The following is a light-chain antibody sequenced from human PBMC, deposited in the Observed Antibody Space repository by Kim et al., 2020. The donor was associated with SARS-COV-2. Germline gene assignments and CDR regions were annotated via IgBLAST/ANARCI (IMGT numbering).Light chain of an antibody. CDR2: YDS. CDR3: QVWDSSSDHPV. V-gene: IGLV3-21*04. CDR1: NIGSKS. J-gene: IGLJ3*02. Sequence: SYELTQPPSVSVAPGKTARITCGGNNIGSKSVHXYQQKPGQAPVLVIYYDSDRPSGIPERFSGSNSGNTATLTISRVEAGAEADYFCQVWDSSSDHPVFG.